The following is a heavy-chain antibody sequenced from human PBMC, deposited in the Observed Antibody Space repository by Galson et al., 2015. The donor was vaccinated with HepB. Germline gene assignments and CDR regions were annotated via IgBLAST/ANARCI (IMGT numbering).Heavy chain of an antibody. CDR3: VKGPLKSISSGMVPYPYGLDV. D-gene: IGHD1-26*01. V-gene: IGHV3-23*01. Sequence: SLRLSCAASGFTFSNYAMTWARQAPGKGLEWVSGISGSIGGTFYIDSVKGRFTISRDDSRNTVYLQMNALRVEDTAVFYCVKGPLKSISSGMVPYPYGLDVCGRGTTVTVSS. CDR1: GFTFSNYA. J-gene: IGHJ6*02. CDR2: ISGSIGGT.